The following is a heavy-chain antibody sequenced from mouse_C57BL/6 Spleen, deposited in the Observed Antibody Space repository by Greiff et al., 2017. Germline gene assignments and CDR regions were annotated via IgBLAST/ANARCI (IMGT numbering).Heavy chain of an antibody. CDR1: GFTFSSYG. Sequence: EVMLVESGGDLVKPGGSPKLSCAASGFTFSSYGMSWVRQTPDKRLEWVATISSGGSYTYYPASVKGRFTISRDNAKNTLYLQMSSLKSEDTAMYYCARDSNYGFAYWGQGTLVTVSA. J-gene: IGHJ3*01. CDR2: ISSGGSYT. D-gene: IGHD2-5*01. CDR3: ARDSNYGFAY. V-gene: IGHV5-6*01.